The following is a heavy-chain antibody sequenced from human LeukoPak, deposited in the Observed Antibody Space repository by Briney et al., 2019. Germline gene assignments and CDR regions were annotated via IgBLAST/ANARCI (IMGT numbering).Heavy chain of an antibody. D-gene: IGHD4-17*01. Sequence: ASVKVSRKASGYTFTGYFMHWVRQAPGQGLEWMGWINPNSGGTKYAQKFQGRVTMTRDTSITTAYMELSRLTSDDTAVYYCARGRGAATTVITATLDDYWGQGTLVTVS. CDR2: INPNSGGT. CDR3: ARGRGAATTVITATLDDY. J-gene: IGHJ4*02. V-gene: IGHV1-2*02. CDR1: GYTFTGYF.